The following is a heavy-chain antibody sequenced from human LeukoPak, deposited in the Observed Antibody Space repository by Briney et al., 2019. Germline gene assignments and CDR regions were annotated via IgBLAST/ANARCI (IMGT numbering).Heavy chain of an antibody. CDR2: IKSKTSGGTI. CDR1: GFDFSFTW. V-gene: IGHV3-15*01. D-gene: IGHD5-12*01. CDR3: TTVNGYDFSFDY. J-gene: IGHJ4*02. Sequence: GSLRLSCAASGFDFSFTWMSWVRQAPGKGLELVGRIKSKTSGGTIDYAAPVRGRFTISRDDTENMVFLQMSSLKTEDTAVYYCTTVNGYDFSFDYWGQGTLVTVSS.